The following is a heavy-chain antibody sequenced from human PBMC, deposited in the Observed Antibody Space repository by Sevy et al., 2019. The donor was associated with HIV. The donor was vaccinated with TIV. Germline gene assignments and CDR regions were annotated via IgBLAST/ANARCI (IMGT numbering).Heavy chain of an antibody. J-gene: IGHJ5*02. CDR1: GFTVSSNY. Sequence: GSLRLSCAASGFTVSSNYMSWVRQAPGKGLEWVSVIYSGGSTYYADSVKGRFTISRDNSKNTLYLQMNSLRAEDTAVYYCARERVLNWFDPWGQGTLVTVSS. D-gene: IGHD3-10*01. CDR3: ARERVLNWFDP. V-gene: IGHV3-66*02. CDR2: IYSGGST.